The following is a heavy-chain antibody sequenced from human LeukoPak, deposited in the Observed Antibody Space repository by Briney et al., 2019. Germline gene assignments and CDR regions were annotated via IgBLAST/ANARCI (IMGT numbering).Heavy chain of an antibody. V-gene: IGHV3-30*18. D-gene: IGHD2-8*01. J-gene: IGHJ6*03. CDR3: AKDRCSNGIGCYYYYMDV. Sequence: GETLRLSCAASGFTFSSYGMHWVRQAPGKGLEWVGVISYDGSNKYYADSVKGRFTISRDNSKNTLYLQLNSLRAEDTAVYYCAKDRCSNGIGCYYYYMDVWGKGTTVTISS. CDR1: GFTFSSYG. CDR2: ISYDGSNK.